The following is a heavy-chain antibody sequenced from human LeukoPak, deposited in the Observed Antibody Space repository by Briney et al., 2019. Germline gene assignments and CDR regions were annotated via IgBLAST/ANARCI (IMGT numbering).Heavy chain of an antibody. CDR3: ARVLRNWNYFDY. CDR2: IYYSGST. D-gene: IGHD1-1*01. V-gene: IGHV4-39*07. CDR1: GGSISSSSYY. Sequence: SETLSLTCTVSGGSISSSSYYWGWIRQPPGKGLEWIGSIYYSGSTYYNPSLKSRVTISVDTSKNQFSLKLSSVTAADTAVYYCARVLRNWNYFDYWGQGTLVTVSS. J-gene: IGHJ4*02.